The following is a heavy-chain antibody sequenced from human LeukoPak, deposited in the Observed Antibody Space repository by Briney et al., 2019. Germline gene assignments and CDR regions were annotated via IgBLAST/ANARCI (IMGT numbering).Heavy chain of an antibody. J-gene: IGHJ4*02. Sequence: GGSLRLSCAASGFTFSSYGMSWVRQAPGKGLEWVSAISGSGGSTYYADSVRGRFTISRDNAKNSLYLQMNSLRAEDTAVYYCARDLLAVGDNWGQGTLVTVSS. CDR2: ISGSGGST. V-gene: IGHV3-23*01. D-gene: IGHD1-26*01. CDR1: GFTFSSYG. CDR3: ARDLLAVGDN.